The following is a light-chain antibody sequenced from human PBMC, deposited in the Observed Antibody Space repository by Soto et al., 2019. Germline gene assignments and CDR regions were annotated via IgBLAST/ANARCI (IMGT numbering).Light chain of an antibody. J-gene: IGKJ3*01. V-gene: IGKV1-39*01. CDR3: QQSYTAPYT. CDR2: GAS. CDR1: RSISNY. Sequence: DIQMTQSPSSLSASVGDAVSLTCPASRSISNYLNWYQQKPGRAPKLLISGASSLQRGVPSRFSGSGSGTTFTLTITSLQPDDFAIYFCQQSYTAPYTFGPGTKVDI.